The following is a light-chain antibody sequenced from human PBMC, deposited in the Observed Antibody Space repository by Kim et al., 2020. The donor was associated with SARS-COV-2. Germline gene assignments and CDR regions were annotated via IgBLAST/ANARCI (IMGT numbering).Light chain of an antibody. V-gene: IGKV3D-15*01. J-gene: IGKJ2*01. CDR3: QQYNDWYT. CDR1: QSVSRS. Sequence: EIVMTQSPATLSVSPGERATLSCRASQSVSRSLAWYQQNPGQAPRLLIYGASTRATDVPDRFSGSGSGTEFTLTISSLQSEDFALYYCQQYNDWYTFGQGTKLEI. CDR2: GAS.